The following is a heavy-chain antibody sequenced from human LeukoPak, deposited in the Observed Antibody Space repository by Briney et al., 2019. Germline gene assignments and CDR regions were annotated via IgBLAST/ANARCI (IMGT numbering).Heavy chain of an antibody. CDR3: ARGDYSNYPFDY. V-gene: IGHV1-69*05. CDR2: IIPIFGTA. CDR1: GGTFSSYA. Sequence: SVKVSCKASGGTFSSYAVSWVRQAPGQGLEWMGGIIPIFGTANYAQKFQGRVTITTDESTSTAYMELSSLRSEGTAVYYCARGDYSNYPFDYWGQGTLVTVSS. J-gene: IGHJ4*02. D-gene: IGHD4-11*01.